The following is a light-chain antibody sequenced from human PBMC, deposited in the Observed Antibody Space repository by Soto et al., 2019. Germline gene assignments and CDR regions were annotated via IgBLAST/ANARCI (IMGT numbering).Light chain of an antibody. CDR2: SAS. J-gene: IGKJ4*01. V-gene: IGKV3-20*01. CDR1: QSVSSSY. CDR3: QQYGSSLLT. Sequence: EIVLTQCPGTLSLSPGERATLSCRASQSVSSSYLAWYQQKPGQAPRLLIYSASTRATGIPDRFSGSGSGTDFTLTISRLEPEDFAVYYCQQYGSSLLTFGGGTKVEIK.